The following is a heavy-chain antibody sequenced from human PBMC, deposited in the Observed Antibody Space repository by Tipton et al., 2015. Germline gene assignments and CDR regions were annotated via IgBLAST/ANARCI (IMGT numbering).Heavy chain of an antibody. CDR1: GGSISSGKYY. CDR2: IYHSGST. CDR3: GRILDAPRDSSGYMFDY. D-gene: IGHD3-22*01. J-gene: IGHJ4*02. V-gene: IGHV4-39*01. Sequence: TLSLTCTVSGGSISSGKYYWGWIRQPPGKGLEWIGIIYHSGSTYYNPSLKSRVTISVDTSKNQFSLKLSSVTAADTAVYYCGRILDAPRDSSGYMFDYWGQGTLVTVSS.